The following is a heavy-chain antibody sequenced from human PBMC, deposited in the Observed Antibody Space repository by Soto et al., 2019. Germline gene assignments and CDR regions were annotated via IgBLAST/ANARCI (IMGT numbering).Heavy chain of an antibody. CDR2: ISFDGGSQ. V-gene: IGHV3-30*18. CDR1: GFDFNTYG. D-gene: IGHD6-13*01. J-gene: IGHJ5*02. Sequence: QVQLVESGGGVVQPGRSLRLSCAASGFDFNTYGLHWVRQAPGKGLEWVAAISFDGGSQYYADSVKGRFTISRDKSNSTLYLQMNSLGAEDTATYCCAKDSSVTAAGSGGWFDPWGPGTLVIVS. CDR3: AKDSSVTAAGSGGWFDP.